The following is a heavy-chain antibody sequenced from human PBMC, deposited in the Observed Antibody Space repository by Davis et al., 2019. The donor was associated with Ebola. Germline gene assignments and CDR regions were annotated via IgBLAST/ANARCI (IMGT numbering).Heavy chain of an antibody. CDR3: ARGLYPWELDY. J-gene: IGHJ4*02. V-gene: IGHV4-34*01. Sequence: SETLSLTCAVYGGSFSGYYWSWIRQPPGRGLEWIGTITDRRSTYYNPSLKSRVTISVDTSKNQFSLKLSSVTAADAAVYYCARGLYPWELDYWGQGTLVTVSS. D-gene: IGHD1-1*01. CDR2: ITDRRST. CDR1: GGSFSGYY.